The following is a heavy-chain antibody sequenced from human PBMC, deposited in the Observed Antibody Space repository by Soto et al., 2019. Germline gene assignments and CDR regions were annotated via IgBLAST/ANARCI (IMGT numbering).Heavy chain of an antibody. V-gene: IGHV4-59*01. J-gene: IGHJ4*02. CDR3: ARGPLRGGYCSGGSCHLAADY. Sequence: PSETLSLTCTVSGGSISSYYWSWIRQPPGKGLEWIGYIYYSGSTNYNPSLKSRVTISVDTSKNQFSLKLSSVTAADTAVYYCARGPLRGGYCSGGSCHLAADYWGQGTLVTVSS. CDR1: GGSISSYY. CDR2: IYYSGST. D-gene: IGHD2-15*01.